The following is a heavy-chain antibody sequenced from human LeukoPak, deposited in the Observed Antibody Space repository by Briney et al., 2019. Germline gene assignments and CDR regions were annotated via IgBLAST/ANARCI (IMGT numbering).Heavy chain of an antibody. J-gene: IGHJ4*02. CDR1: GFTFSNYSFN. V-gene: IGHV4-39*07. D-gene: IGHD3-22*01. Sequence: GSLRLSCVGSGFTFSNYSFNWVRQAPGKGLEWIGSIYYSGSTYYNPSLKSRVTISVDTSKNQFSLKLSSVTAADTAVYYCATYVYYDLDYWGQGTLVTVSS. CDR2: IYYSGST. CDR3: ATYVYYDLDY.